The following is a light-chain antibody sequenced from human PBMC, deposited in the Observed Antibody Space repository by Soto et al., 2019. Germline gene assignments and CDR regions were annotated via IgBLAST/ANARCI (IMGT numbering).Light chain of an antibody. Sequence: EIVLTQSPGTLSLSPGERATLSCRASQSVSSTHLAWYQQKPGQAPRLLIYGASSRATGIPDRFSGSGSGTDFTLTISRLESEDFAVYYCQQYGSSPRTFGQGAKVEI. CDR2: GAS. V-gene: IGKV3-20*01. J-gene: IGKJ1*01. CDR1: QSVSSTH. CDR3: QQYGSSPRT.